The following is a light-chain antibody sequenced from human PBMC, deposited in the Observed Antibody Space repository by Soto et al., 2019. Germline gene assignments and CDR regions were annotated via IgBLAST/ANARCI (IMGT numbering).Light chain of an antibody. J-gene: IGKJ4*01. CDR2: LGS. Sequence: DIEMTQSPLSLPVTPGEPASISCRSSQSLLHSNGYNYLDWYLQKPGQSPQLLIYLGSNRASGVPDRFSGSGSGTDFTLKISRVEAEDVGVYYCMQALQTPCTFGGGTKVEIK. CDR3: MQALQTPCT. V-gene: IGKV2-28*01. CDR1: QSLLHSNGYNY.